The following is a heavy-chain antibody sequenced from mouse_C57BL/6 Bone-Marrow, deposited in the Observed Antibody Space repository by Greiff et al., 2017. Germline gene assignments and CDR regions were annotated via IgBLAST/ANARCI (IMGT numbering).Heavy chain of an antibody. CDR3: ASLYGNSYFDD. CDR2: IWSGGST. Sequence: QVQLKESGPGLVQPSQSLSITCTVSGFSLTSYGVHWVRQSPGKGLEWLGVIWSGGSTDYNAAFISRLSISKDNSKSQVFFKMNSLQADNTAIYYCASLYGNSYFDDWGQGTTLTVSS. CDR1: GFSLTSYG. D-gene: IGHD2-1*01. V-gene: IGHV2-2*01. J-gene: IGHJ2*01.